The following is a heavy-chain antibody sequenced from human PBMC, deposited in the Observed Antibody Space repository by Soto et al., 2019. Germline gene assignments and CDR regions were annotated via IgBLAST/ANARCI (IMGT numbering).Heavy chain of an antibody. CDR3: ARHKRFTVTFIDY. CDR1: GGSISSSSYY. J-gene: IGHJ4*02. Sequence: QLQLQESGPGLVKPSETLSLTCTVSGGSISSSSYYWGWIRQPPGKGLEWIGSIYYSGSTYYNPSLKSRVTISVDTSKNQFSLKLSSVTAADTAVYYCARHKRFTVTFIDYWGQGTLVTVSS. D-gene: IGHD4-17*01. CDR2: IYYSGST. V-gene: IGHV4-39*01.